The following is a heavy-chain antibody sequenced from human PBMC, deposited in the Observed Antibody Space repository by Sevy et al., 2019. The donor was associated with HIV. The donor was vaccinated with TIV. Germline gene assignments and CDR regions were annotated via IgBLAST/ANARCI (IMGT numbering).Heavy chain of an antibody. D-gene: IGHD1-7*01. CDR1: GFTFNTYS. V-gene: IGHV3-48*01. J-gene: IGHJ4*02. Sequence: GGSLRLSCAASGFTFNTYSLIWVRQTPGKGLEWLSFIGTAAGVTYYADSVKGRFTISRDSSKNTLFLQMNSLRVDDTAVYYCAREERSGTTTSFDYWGQGALVTVSS. CDR2: IGTAAGVT. CDR3: AREERSGTTTSFDY.